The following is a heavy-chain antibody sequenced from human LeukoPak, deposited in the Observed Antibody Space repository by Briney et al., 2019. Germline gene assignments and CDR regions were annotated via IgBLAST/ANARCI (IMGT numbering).Heavy chain of an antibody. CDR1: GFTFSSYA. V-gene: IGHV3-30*04. CDR3: ARPMDTAMVPACDY. J-gene: IGHJ4*02. CDR2: ISYDGSNK. D-gene: IGHD5-18*01. Sequence: GGSLRLSCAASGFTFSSYAMHWVRQAPGKGLEWAAVISYDGSNKYYADSVKGRFTISRDNSKNTLYLQMNSLRAEDTAVYYCARPMDTAMVPACDYWGQGTLVTVSS.